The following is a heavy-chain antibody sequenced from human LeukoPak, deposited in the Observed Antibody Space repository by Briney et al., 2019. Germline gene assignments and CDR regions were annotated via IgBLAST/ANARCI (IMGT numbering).Heavy chain of an antibody. D-gene: IGHD6-6*01. CDR1: GGSFSGYY. CDR2: VNHSGST. CDR3: ACLTKARPYDYYYYMDV. J-gene: IGHJ6*03. Sequence: PSETLSLTCAVYGGSFSGYYWSWIRQPPGKGLEWIGEVNHSGSTNYNPSLKSRVTISVDTSKNQFSLKLSSVTAADTAVYYCACLTKARPYDYYYYMDVWGKGTTVTVSS. V-gene: IGHV4-34*01.